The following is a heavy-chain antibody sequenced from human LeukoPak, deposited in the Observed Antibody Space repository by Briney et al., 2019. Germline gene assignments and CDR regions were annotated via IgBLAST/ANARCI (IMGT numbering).Heavy chain of an antibody. Sequence: PSETLSLTCTVSGGSISSSSYYWGWIRQPPGKGLEWIGSIYYSGSTYYNPSLKSRDTISGDTSKNQFSLKLSSVTAADTAVYYCARRTPAGNYFDSWGQGTLVTVSS. J-gene: IGHJ4*02. V-gene: IGHV4-39*01. CDR2: IYYSGST. D-gene: IGHD6-13*01. CDR3: ARRTPAGNYFDS. CDR1: GGSISSSSYY.